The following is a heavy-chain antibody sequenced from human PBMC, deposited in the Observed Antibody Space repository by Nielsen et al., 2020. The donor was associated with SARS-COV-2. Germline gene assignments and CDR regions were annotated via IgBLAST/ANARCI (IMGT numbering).Heavy chain of an antibody. V-gene: IGHV3-64*04. Sequence: GESLKISCAASGFTFSSYTMHWVRQAPGKGLEYVSAINANGGSTYYADSVKGRFTISRDNSKNTLYLQMNSLRAEDTAVYYCARESVTGTDAFDIWGQGTVVTVSS. J-gene: IGHJ3*02. CDR2: INANGGST. D-gene: IGHD6-19*01. CDR3: ARESVTGTDAFDI. CDR1: GFTFSSYT.